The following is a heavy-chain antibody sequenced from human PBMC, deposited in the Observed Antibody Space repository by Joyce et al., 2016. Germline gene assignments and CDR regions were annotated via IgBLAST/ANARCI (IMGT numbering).Heavy chain of an antibody. CDR3: ASGFNFKGRSCFDY. J-gene: IGHJ4*02. D-gene: IGHD3-10*01. Sequence: QLQLQESGSGLVKPSQTLSLTCAVSGASVSSGGSSWSWIRQPPGKGLEWIGYIYHNESTYYNPSLKSRVTISVDRSKNQFSLKLASVTAADTAVYYCASGFNFKGRSCFDYWGQGALVTVSS. CDR1: GASVSSGGSS. V-gene: IGHV4-30-2*01. CDR2: IYHNEST.